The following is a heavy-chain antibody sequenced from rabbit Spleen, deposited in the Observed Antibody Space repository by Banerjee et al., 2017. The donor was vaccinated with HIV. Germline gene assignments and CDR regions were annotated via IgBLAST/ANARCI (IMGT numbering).Heavy chain of an antibody. D-gene: IGHD1-1*01. CDR3: ARGSAWSTRLDL. J-gene: IGHJ3*01. CDR2: INTDSKRT. V-gene: IGHV1S45*01. Sequence: QEQLEESGGGLVQPEGSLTLTCKASGFDLNRYYDMCWVRQAPGKGLEWIGHINTDSKRTYYASWAKGRFTISKTSSTTVTLQMPSLTVADTATYFCARGSAWSTRLDLWGPGTLVTVS. CDR1: GFDLNRYYD.